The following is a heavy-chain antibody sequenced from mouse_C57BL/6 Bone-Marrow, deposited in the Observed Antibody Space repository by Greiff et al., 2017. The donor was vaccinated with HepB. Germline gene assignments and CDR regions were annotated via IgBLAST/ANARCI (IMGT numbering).Heavy chain of an antibody. CDR1: GYTFTSYG. V-gene: IGHV1-81*01. J-gene: IGHJ1*03. D-gene: IGHD1-1*01. CDR2: IYPRSGNT. CDR3: ARGILRYLWYFDV. Sequence: QVHVKQSGAELARPGASVKLSCKASGYTFTSYGISWVKQRTGQGLEWIGEIYPRSGNTYYNEKFKGKATLTADKSSSTAYMELRSLTSEDSAVYFCARGILRYLWYFDVWGTGTTVTVSS.